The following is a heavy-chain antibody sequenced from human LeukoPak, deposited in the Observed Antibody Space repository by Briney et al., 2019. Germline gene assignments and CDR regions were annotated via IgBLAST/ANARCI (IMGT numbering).Heavy chain of an antibody. D-gene: IGHD4-23*01. CDR2: INPNSGGT. J-gene: IGHJ4*02. CDR3: ARDRDYGGPFDY. V-gene: IGHV1-2*02. CDR1: GYTFTGYY. Sequence: ASVKVSCKASGYTFTGYYMHWVRQAPGQGLEWMGWINPNSGGTNYAQKFQGRVTMTRDTSISTAYMELSRLRSADTAVYYCARDRDYGGPFDYWGQGTLVTVSS.